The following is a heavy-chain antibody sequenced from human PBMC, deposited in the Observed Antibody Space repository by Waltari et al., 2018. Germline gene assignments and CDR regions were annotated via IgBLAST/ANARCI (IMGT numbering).Heavy chain of an antibody. CDR1: GFTFSSNW. D-gene: IGHD6-13*01. V-gene: IGHV3-74*01. CDR2: IDTDGSGT. Sequence: EVQLVESGGGLVQPGGSLRLSCAASGFTFSSNWMHWVRQGPGKGLVWGSRIDTDGSGTGYAASVKGRFSISRDNAKNTLYLQMNSLRAEDTAVYYCARAGEGAAAYTFDIWGQGTMVTVSS. CDR3: ARAGEGAAAYTFDI. J-gene: IGHJ3*02.